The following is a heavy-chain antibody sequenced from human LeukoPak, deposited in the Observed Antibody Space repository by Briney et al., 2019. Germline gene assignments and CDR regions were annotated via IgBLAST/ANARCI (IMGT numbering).Heavy chain of an antibody. CDR1: GGSISSYY. CDR2: IYSTGST. J-gene: IGHJ3*02. V-gene: IGHV4-59*01. Sequence: PSETLSLTCTVSGGSISSYYWSWIRQPPGKGLEWIGYIYSTGSTNYNPSLKSRVTISVDTSKNQFSLKLSSVTAADTALYYCARDYSMTHAFDIWGQGTLVTVSS. D-gene: IGHD1-26*01. CDR3: ARDYSMTHAFDI.